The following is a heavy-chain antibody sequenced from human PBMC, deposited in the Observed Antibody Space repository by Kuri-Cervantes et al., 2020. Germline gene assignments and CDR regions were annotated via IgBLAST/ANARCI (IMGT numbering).Heavy chain of an antibody. Sequence: GESLKISCAASGFTFRDSFMSWIRQAPGKGLEWISYISSAGGSIFYADSVKGRFTLSRDNARNSLYLQMNSLRAEDTAVYYCARGNENPGAFDYWGQGALVTVSS. V-gene: IGHV3-11*04. J-gene: IGHJ4*02. CDR3: ARGNENPGAFDY. D-gene: IGHD1-1*01. CDR1: GFTFRDSF. CDR2: ISSAGGSI.